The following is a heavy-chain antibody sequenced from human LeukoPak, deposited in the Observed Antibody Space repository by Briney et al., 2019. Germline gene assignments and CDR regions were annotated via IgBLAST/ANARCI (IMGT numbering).Heavy chain of an antibody. V-gene: IGHV3-11*04. CDR2: ISTSGSTI. CDR3: ARGLPNYYGMDV. CDR1: GFTFSDYY. J-gene: IGHJ6*02. Sequence: PGGSLRLSCAASGFTFSDYYMSWVRQAPGKGLEWVSFISTSGSTIYYADSVRGRFTIPRDNAKNTVYLQMNSLRTEDTAVYYCARGLPNYYGMDVWGQGTTVTVSS.